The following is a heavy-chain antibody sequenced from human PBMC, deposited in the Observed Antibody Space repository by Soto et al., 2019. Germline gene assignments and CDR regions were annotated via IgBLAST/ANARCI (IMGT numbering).Heavy chain of an antibody. Sequence: SETLSLTCTVSGGSISSYYWSWIRQPPGKGLEWIGYIYYSGSTNYNPSLKSRVTISVDTSKNQFSLKLSSVTAADTAVYYCATALSSSSSYYYYGMDVWGQGTTGTVSS. D-gene: IGHD6-6*01. V-gene: IGHV4-59*01. CDR1: GGSISSYY. CDR2: IYYSGST. CDR3: ATALSSSSSYYYYGMDV. J-gene: IGHJ6*02.